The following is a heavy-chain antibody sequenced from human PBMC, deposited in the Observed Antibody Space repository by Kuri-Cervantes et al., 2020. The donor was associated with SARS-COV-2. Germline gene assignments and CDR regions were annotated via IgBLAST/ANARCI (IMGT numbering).Heavy chain of an antibody. J-gene: IGHJ3*02. CDR2: ISYDGSNK. CDR3: AREDAFYDAFDI. CDR1: GFTFSSYA. Sequence: GESLKISCAASGFTFSSYAMHWVRQAPGKGLEWVAVISYDGSNKYYADSVKGRFTISRDNSKNTLYLQMNSLRAEDTAVYYCAREDAFYDAFDIWGQGTMVTVS. V-gene: IGHV3-30-3*01. D-gene: IGHD3-3*02.